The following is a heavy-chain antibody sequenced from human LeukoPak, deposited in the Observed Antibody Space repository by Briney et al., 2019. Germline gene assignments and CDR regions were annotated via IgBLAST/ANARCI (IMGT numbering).Heavy chain of an antibody. CDR3: ASSPGLSYGDSRIIEYYFDY. V-gene: IGHV4-31*03. CDR1: GGSISSGGYY. Sequence: SETLSLTCTVSGGSISSGGYYWSWIRQHPGKGLEWIGYIYYSGSTYYNPSLKSRVTISVDTSKNQFSLKLSSVTAADTAVYYCASSPGLSYGDSRIIEYYFDYWGQGTLVTVSS. J-gene: IGHJ4*02. D-gene: IGHD4-17*01. CDR2: IYYSGST.